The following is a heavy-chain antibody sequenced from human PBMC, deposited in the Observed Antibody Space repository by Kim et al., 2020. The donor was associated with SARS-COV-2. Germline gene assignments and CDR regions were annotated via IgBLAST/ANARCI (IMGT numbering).Heavy chain of an antibody. J-gene: IGHJ6*02. D-gene: IGHD2-21*02. V-gene: IGHV4-31*02. CDR3: ARSGTVVTRGPYYYYGMDV. Sequence: SRVTISVDTSKNQFSLKLSSVTAADTAVYYCARSGTVVTRGPYYYYGMDVWGQGTTVTVSS.